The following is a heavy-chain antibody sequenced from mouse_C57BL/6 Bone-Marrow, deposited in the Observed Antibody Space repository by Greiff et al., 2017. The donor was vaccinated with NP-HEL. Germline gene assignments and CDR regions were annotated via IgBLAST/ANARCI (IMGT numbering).Heavy chain of an antibody. CDR3: AMEFFATEFAY. CDR2: IHPSDSDT. J-gene: IGHJ3*01. V-gene: IGHV1-74*01. CDR1: GYTFTSYW. Sequence: VQLQQSGAELVKPGASVKLSCKASGYTFTSYWMHWVKQRPGQGLEWIGRIHPSDSDTNYNQKFKGKATLTVDKSSTTAYLQLSTLTSEDSAVYYCAMEFFATEFAYWGQGTLVTVSA. D-gene: IGHD1-1*01.